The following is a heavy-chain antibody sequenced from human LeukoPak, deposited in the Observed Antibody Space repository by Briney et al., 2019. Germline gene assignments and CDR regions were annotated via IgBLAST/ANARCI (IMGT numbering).Heavy chain of an antibody. V-gene: IGHV1-18*01. CDR3: ARWRGYCSGGSCPGFDY. CDR2: ISAYNGNT. Sequence: ASVKVSCKASGYTFTSYGISWVRQAPGQGLEWMGWISAYNGNTNYAQKLQGRVTMTTDTSTSTAYMELRSLRSDGTAVYYCARWRGYCSGGSCPGFDYWGQGTLVTVSS. CDR1: GYTFTSYG. J-gene: IGHJ4*02. D-gene: IGHD2-15*01.